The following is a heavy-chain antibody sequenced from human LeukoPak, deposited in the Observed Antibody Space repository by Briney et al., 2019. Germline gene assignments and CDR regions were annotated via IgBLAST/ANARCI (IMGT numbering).Heavy chain of an antibody. CDR2: IYYSRST. V-gene: IGHV4-39*01. CDR3: ARGLSMIVVVVHDWYFDL. CDR1: GGSISSSSYY. D-gene: IGHD3-22*01. J-gene: IGHJ2*01. Sequence: SQTLSLTCTVSGGSISSSSYYWGWIRQPPGKGLEWIGNIYYSRSTHYSPSLKSRVTISVDTSKNQFSLKLSSVTAADTAVYYCARGLSMIVVVVHDWYFDLWGRGTLVTVSS.